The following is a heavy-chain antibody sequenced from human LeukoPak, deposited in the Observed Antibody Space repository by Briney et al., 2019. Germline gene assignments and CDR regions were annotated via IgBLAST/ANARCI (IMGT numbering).Heavy chain of an antibody. D-gene: IGHD4-11*01. Sequence: GGSLRLSCEASGFTFHNHGMSWVRQAPGKGLEWISVISGSSMSTYYADSVKGRFTVSRDNSKNTVYLQMSSLRVEDSAIYYCGKDSRPSVTTFRSRWTDYWGQGILVTVSS. CDR3: GKDSRPSVTTFRSRWTDY. CDR2: ISGSSMST. J-gene: IGHJ4*02. CDR1: GFTFHNHG. V-gene: IGHV3-23*01.